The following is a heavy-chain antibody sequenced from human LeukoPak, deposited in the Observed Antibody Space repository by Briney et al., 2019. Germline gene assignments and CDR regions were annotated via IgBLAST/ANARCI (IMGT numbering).Heavy chain of an antibody. CDR1: GFTFDDYA. CDR3: ARGRNPRYSSGWVYYFDY. Sequence: GGSLRLSCAASGFTFDDYAMHWVRQGPGKGLEWVSGISWNGGNIAYADSVKGRFTISRDSARNSLYLQMNSLRAEDTAVYYCARGRNPRYSSGWVYYFDYWGQGTLVTVSS. V-gene: IGHV3-9*01. D-gene: IGHD6-19*01. J-gene: IGHJ4*02. CDR2: ISWNGGNI.